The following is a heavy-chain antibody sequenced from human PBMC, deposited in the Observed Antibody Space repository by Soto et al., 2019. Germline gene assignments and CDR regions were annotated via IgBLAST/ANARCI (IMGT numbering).Heavy chain of an antibody. CDR3: ARDDGVVVAATRYYYYYGMDV. Sequence: LRLSCAASGFTFSSYSMNWVRQAPGKGLEWVSSISSSSSYIYYADSVKGRFTISGDNAKNSLYLQMNSLRAEDTAVYYCARDDGVVVAATRYYYYYGMDVWGQGTTVTVSS. CDR1: GFTFSSYS. CDR2: ISSSSSYI. V-gene: IGHV3-21*01. J-gene: IGHJ6*02. D-gene: IGHD2-15*01.